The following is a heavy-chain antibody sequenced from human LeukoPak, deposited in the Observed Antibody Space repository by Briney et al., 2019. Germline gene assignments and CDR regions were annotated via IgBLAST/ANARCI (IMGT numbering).Heavy chain of an antibody. D-gene: IGHD2-15*01. J-gene: IGHJ5*02. CDR3: ARVADCSGGSCYSPWFDP. CDR1: GGSISSGDYY. CDR2: IYYSGST. V-gene: IGHV4-30-4*01. Sequence: SETLSLTRTVSGGSISSGDYYWSWIRQPPGKGLEWIGYIYYSGSTYYNPSLKSRVTISVDTSKNQFSLKLSSVTAADTAVYYCARVADCSGGSCYSPWFDPWGQGTLVTVSS.